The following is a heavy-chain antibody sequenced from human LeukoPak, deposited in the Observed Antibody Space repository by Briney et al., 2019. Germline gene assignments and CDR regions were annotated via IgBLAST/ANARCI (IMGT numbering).Heavy chain of an antibody. Sequence: GGSLRLSCAASGFTFSNYAMTWVRQTPGKGLEWVSAISGRTSSTYYADSVKGRFTISRDNSKNTLYLQMDTLRAEDTAVYYCAKCGSSGCHLIDYWGLGTLVTVSS. CDR1: GFTFSNYA. V-gene: IGHV3-23*01. CDR2: ISGRTSST. D-gene: IGHD5-12*01. J-gene: IGHJ4*02. CDR3: AKCGSSGCHLIDY.